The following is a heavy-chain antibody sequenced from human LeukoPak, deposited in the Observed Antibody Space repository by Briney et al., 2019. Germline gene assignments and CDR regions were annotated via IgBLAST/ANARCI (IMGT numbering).Heavy chain of an antibody. Sequence: ASVKVSCKASGYTFTGYYMHWVRQAPGQGLEWMGWINPNSGGTNYAQKFQGRVTMTRDTSISTAYMELSRLRSDDTAVYYCARDYDGAARLNYYYMDVWGKGTTVTVSS. CDR2: INPNSGGT. J-gene: IGHJ6*03. CDR3: ARDYDGAARLNYYYMDV. V-gene: IGHV1-2*02. CDR1: GYTFTGYY. D-gene: IGHD6-6*01.